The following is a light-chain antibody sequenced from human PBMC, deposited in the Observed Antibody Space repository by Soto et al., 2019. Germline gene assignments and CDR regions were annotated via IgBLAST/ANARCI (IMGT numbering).Light chain of an antibody. J-gene: IGKJ2*01. CDR3: QQYGRSPMFT. V-gene: IGKV3-20*01. CDR2: GAS. Sequence: EIGLTQSPGTLSLSPGERATLSCRASQSVSSNYLAWYQQKTGQAPRLLVYGASRGAAGIPDRFSSSGSGTDFTLTINSMEPEDFAVYFCQQYGRSPMFTFGQGTKLEIK. CDR1: QSVSSNY.